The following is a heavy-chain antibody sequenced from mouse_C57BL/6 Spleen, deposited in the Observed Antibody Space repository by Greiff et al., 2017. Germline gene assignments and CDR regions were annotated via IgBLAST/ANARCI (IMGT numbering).Heavy chain of an antibody. D-gene: IGHD1-1*01. CDR3: ARRNLGITTSMDY. CDR2: IDPSDSYT. CDR1: GYTFTSYW. J-gene: IGHJ4*01. V-gene: IGHV1-69*01. Sequence: VQLQQSGAELVMPGASVKLSCKASGYTFTSYWMHWVKQRPGQGLEWIGEIDPSDSYTNYNQKFKGKSTLTVDKSSSTAYMQLSSLTSEDSAVYYCARRNLGITTSMDYWGQGTSVTVSS.